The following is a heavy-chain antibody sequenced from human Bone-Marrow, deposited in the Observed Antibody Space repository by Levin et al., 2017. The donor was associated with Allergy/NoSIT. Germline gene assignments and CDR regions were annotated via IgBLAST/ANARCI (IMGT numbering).Heavy chain of an antibody. CDR3: ARDFIAAAGTSGGFDY. J-gene: IGHJ4*02. CDR1: GFTFSSYS. V-gene: IGHV3-21*01. Sequence: SCAASGFTFSSYSMNWVRQAPGKGLEWVSSISSSSSYIYYADSVKGRFTISRDNAKNSLYLQMNSLRAEDTAVYYCARDFIAAAGTSGGFDYWGQGTLVTVSS. D-gene: IGHD6-13*01. CDR2: ISSSSSYI.